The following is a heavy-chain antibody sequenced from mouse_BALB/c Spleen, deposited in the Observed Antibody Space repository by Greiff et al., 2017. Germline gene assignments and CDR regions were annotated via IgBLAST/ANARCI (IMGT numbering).Heavy chain of an antibody. J-gene: IGHJ4*01. CDR3: ARNYYAMDY. V-gene: IGHV5-4*02. Sequence: EVQRVESGGGLVKPGGSLKLSCAASGFTFSDYYMYWVRQTPEKRLEWVATISDGGSYTYYPDSVKGRFTISRDNAKNNLYLQMSSLKSEDTAMYYCARNYYAMDYWGQGTSVTVSS. CDR2: ISDGGSYT. CDR1: GFTFSDYY.